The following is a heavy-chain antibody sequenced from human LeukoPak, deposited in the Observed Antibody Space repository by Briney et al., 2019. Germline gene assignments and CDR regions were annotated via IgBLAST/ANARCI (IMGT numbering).Heavy chain of an antibody. CDR3: ARVVESYYYGSGSYYYNYYYMDV. V-gene: IGHV1-2*02. D-gene: IGHD3-10*01. CDR2: INPNSGGT. CDR1: GYTFTVYY. Sequence: ASVTVSFKASGYTFTVYYMHWVRQAPGQGLEWMGWINPNSGGTNYAQKFQGRVTMTRDTSISTAYMELSRLRSDDTAVYYCARVVESYYYGSGSYYYNYYYMDVWGKGTTVTISS. J-gene: IGHJ6*03.